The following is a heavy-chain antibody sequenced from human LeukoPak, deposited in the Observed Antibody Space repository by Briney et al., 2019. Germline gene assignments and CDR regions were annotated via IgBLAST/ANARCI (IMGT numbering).Heavy chain of an antibody. Sequence: ASVKVSCKASGYTFTSYGISWVRQAPGKGLEWMGWISAYNGNTNYAQKLQGRVTMTTDTSTSTAYMELRSLRSDDTAVYYCARGATMVRGVIIRDYYGMDVWGQGTTVTVSS. CDR3: ARGATMVRGVIIRDYYGMDV. CDR2: ISAYNGNT. D-gene: IGHD3-10*01. J-gene: IGHJ6*02. CDR1: GYTFTSYG. V-gene: IGHV1-18*01.